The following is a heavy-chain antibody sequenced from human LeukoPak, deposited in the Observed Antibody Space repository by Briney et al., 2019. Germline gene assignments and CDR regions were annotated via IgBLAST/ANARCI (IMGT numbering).Heavy chain of an antibody. D-gene: IGHD3-22*01. V-gene: IGHV4-59*01. CDR3: ARGIYDSSGYFYFDY. CDR2: IYYIGNT. Sequence: PSETLSLTCTVSGGSISSYYWSWIRQPPGKGLEWIGYIYYIGNTNYNPSLKSRVTISVDTSKNQFSLKVRSVTAADTAVYYCARGIYDSSGYFYFDYWGQGTLVTVSS. CDR1: GGSISSYY. J-gene: IGHJ4*02.